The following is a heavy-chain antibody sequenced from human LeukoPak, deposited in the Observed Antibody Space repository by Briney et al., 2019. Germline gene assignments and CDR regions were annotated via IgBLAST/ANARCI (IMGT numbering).Heavy chain of an antibody. V-gene: IGHV3-64*01. Sequence: GGSLRLSCAASGFTFSSYAMLWVRQAPGKGLEYVSAIDRDGRSTFYASSVEGRVTISRDNSKNTLYLQMRSLRPEDTAVYYCARAPYYYYYYMDVWGKGTTVTVSS. CDR1: GFTFSSYA. CDR2: IDRDGRST. CDR3: ARAPYYYYYYMDV. J-gene: IGHJ6*03.